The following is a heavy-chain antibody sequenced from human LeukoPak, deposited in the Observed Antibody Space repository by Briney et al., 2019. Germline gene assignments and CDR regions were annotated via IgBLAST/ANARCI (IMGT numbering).Heavy chain of an antibody. CDR1: NGPTNTYQ. CDR3: ARQSRIARQCDY. D-gene: IGHD6-13*01. V-gene: IGHV4-59*01. CDR2: IHYSGSA. J-gene: IGHJ4*02. Sequence: SETLSLTCTVSNGPTNTYQWTWIRQPPGRGLEWIGNIHYSGSANYNPSLKSRVIISLDTSKNQFSLKLSPVTAADTALYYCARQSRIARQCDYWGQGTLVTVSS.